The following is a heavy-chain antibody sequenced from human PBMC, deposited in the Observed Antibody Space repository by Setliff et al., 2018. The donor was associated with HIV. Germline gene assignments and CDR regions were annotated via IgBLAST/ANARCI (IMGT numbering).Heavy chain of an antibody. J-gene: IGHJ3*02. D-gene: IGHD3-10*01. CDR1: GGSFRGHY. CDR2: INRNGNT. CDR3: ARAPNRIGNMVRGVSRAYGI. V-gene: IGHV4-34*01. Sequence: PSETLSLTCAVYGGSFRGHYWSWIRQPPGKGLEWIGEINRNGNTNYNPSLKSRVTISVDTSKNQFSLKLSSVTAADTGLYFCARAPNRIGNMVRGVSRAYGIWGQGTMVTVSS.